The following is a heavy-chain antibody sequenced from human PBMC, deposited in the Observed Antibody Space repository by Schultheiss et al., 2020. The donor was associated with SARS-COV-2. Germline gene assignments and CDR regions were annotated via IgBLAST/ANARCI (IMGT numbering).Heavy chain of an antibody. CDR1: GFIFSGSA. CDR3: TRVQSSHYMDV. Sequence: GGSLRLSCGASGFIFSGSAFHWVRQAPGKGLEWVGRIGSKANSYATEFAASVKGRFTLSRDDSKNMAYLQMKSLKTDDTAVYFCTRVQSSHYMDVWGKGTTVTVSS. J-gene: IGHJ6*03. CDR2: IGSKANSYAT. V-gene: IGHV3-73*01. D-gene: IGHD6-6*01.